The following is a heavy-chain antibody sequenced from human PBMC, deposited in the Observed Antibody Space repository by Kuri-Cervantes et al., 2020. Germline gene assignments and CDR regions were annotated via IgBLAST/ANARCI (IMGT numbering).Heavy chain of an antibody. CDR3: ASLVKEAATNYYYYGMDV. Sequence: SETLSLTCAVYGGSFSGYYWSWIRQPPGKGLEWIGEINHSGSINYNPSLKSRVTISVDKSKNQFSLKLSSVTAADTAVYYCASLVKEAATNYYYYGMDVWGQGTTVTVSS. V-gene: IGHV4-34*01. CDR1: GGSFSGYY. CDR2: INHSGSI. D-gene: IGHD2-15*01. J-gene: IGHJ6*02.